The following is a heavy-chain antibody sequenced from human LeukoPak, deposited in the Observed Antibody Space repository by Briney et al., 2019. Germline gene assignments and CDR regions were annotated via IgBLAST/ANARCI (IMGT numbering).Heavy chain of an antibody. CDR2: ISAYNGNT. J-gene: IGHJ5*02. D-gene: IGHD6-19*01. CDR3: ARLPGYSSGWYSNWFDP. V-gene: IGHV1-18*01. Sequence: ASVKVSCKASGYTFTSYGISWVRQAPGQGLEWMGWISAYNGNTNYAQKLQGRVTMTTDTSTSTAYMELRSLRSDDTAVYYCARLPGYSSGWYSNWFDPWGQGTLVTVSS. CDR1: GYTFTSYG.